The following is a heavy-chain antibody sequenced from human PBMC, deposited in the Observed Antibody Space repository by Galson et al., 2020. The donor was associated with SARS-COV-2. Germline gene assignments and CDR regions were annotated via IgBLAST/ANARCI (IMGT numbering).Heavy chain of an antibody. CDR3: AKTTIFGIVIHAAFYFDS. Sequence: GGSLRLSCAASGFTFNIYAMTWVRQAPGKGLEWVSVISGSGNNIYYADSMKGRFTISRDNSQNTVYLQMSGLTVEDTATYYCAKTTIFGIVIHAAFYFDSWGRGTLVAVSS. CDR1: GFTFNIYA. V-gene: IGHV3-23*01. CDR2: ISGSGNNI. J-gene: IGHJ4*02. D-gene: IGHD3-3*01.